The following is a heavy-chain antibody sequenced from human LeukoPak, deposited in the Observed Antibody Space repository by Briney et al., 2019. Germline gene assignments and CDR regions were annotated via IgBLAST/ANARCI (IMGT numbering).Heavy chain of an antibody. CDR3: ARRGYSYGYYWFDP. Sequence: ASVRVSCKASGYTFSGYYIHWVRQAPGQGLEWLGWINTNTGNPTYAQGFTGRFVFSLDTSVSTAYLQISSLKAEDTAVYYCARRGYSYGYYWFDPWGQGTLVTVSS. D-gene: IGHD5-18*01. V-gene: IGHV7-4-1*02. J-gene: IGHJ5*02. CDR2: INTNTGNP. CDR1: GYTFSGYY.